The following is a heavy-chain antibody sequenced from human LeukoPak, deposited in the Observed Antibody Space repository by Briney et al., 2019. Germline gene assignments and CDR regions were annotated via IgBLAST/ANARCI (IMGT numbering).Heavy chain of an antibody. D-gene: IGHD6-19*01. CDR2: INHSGST. CDR1: GGSFSGYY. J-gene: IGHJ1*01. CDR3: ARTPHPPARCSSGWYFREYFQH. V-gene: IGHV4-34*01. Sequence: SSETLSLTCAVYGGSFSGYYWSWIRQPPGKGLEWIGEINHSGSTNYNPSLKSRVTISVDTSKNQFSLKLSSVTAADTAVYYCARTPHPPARCSSGWYFREYFQHWGQGTLVTVSS.